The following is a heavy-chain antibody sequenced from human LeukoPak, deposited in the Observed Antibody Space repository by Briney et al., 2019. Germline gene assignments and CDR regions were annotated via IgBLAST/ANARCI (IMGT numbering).Heavy chain of an antibody. CDR3: ARDSPDYGDYLNWFDP. CDR2: ISSSSSSI. D-gene: IGHD4-17*01. Sequence: GGSLRLSCAASGITLNTNDMNWVRQAPGKGLEWVSSISSSSSSIYYADSAKGRFIISRDNAKNSLYLQMNSLRAEDTAVYYCARDSPDYGDYLNWFDPWGQGTLVTVSS. CDR1: GITLNTND. J-gene: IGHJ5*02. V-gene: IGHV3-21*01.